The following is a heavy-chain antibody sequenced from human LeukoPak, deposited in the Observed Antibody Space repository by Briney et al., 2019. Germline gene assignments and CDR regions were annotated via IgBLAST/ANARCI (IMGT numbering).Heavy chain of an antibody. CDR1: GVSISSYY. CDR3: ARHGNYYDSSGYNYYFDY. Sequence: SGPGLVKPSEPLSLTCTVSGVSISSYYWTWIRQPQGNGLEWIGNIYYSGSTKYNPSLKSRVTISVDTSKNHFSLKLSSVTAADTAVYYCARHGNYYDSSGYNYYFDYWGQGTLGTVSS. CDR2: IYYSGST. V-gene: IGHV4-59*08. J-gene: IGHJ4*02. D-gene: IGHD3-22*01.